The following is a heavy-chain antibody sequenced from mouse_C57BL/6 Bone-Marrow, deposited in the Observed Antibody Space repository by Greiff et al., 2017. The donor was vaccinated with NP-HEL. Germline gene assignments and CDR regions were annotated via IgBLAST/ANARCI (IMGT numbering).Heavy chain of an antibody. CDR2: INPNNGGT. CDR1: GYTFTDYN. CDR3: ARAGVYYDYDGAWFAY. Sequence: EVQLQQSGPELVKPGASVKIPCKASGYTFTDYNMDWVKQSHGKSLEWIGDINPNNGGTISNQKFKGKATLTVDKSSSTAYMELRSLTSEDTAVYYGARAGVYYDYDGAWFAYWGQGTLVTVSA. D-gene: IGHD2-4*01. V-gene: IGHV1-18*01. J-gene: IGHJ3*01.